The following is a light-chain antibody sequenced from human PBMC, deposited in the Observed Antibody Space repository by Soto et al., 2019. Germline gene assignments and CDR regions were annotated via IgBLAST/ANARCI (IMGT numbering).Light chain of an antibody. J-gene: IGLJ3*02. CDR2: EVS. Sequence: QSVLTQPASVSGSPGQSITISCTGTSSDVGGDNNYVSWYQQHPGKAPKLMIYEVSDRPLGVSDRFSGSKSDNTASLTISGLLPEDEADYYCSSYSRSSTLVFGGGTQLTVL. CDR3: SSYSRSSTLV. CDR1: SSDVGGDNNY. V-gene: IGLV2-14*01.